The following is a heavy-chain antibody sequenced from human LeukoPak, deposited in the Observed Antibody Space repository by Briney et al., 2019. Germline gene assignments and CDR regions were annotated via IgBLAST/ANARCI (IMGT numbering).Heavy chain of an antibody. CDR3: ARGPYYDFWSGSWNAFDI. CDR2: INPNSGGT. Sequence: ASVKVSCKASGHTFTGYYMHWVRQAPGQGLEWMGWINPNSGGTNYAQKFQGRVTMTRDTSISTAYMELSRLRSDDTAVYYCARGPYYDFWSGSWNAFDIWGQGTMVTVSS. V-gene: IGHV1-2*02. J-gene: IGHJ3*02. D-gene: IGHD3-3*01. CDR1: GHTFTGYY.